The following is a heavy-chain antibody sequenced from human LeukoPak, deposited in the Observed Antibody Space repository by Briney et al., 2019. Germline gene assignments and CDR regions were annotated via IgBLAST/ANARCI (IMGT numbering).Heavy chain of an antibody. Sequence: SETLSLTCAVYGGSFSGYYWSWIRQPPGEGLEWIGEINHSGSTNYNPSLKSRVTISVDTSKNQFSLKLSSVTAADTAVYYCARDPRDRDCSSTSCYECWFDPWGQGTLVTVSS. CDR1: GGSFSGYY. V-gene: IGHV4-34*01. D-gene: IGHD2-2*01. CDR3: ARDPRDRDCSSTSCYECWFDP. J-gene: IGHJ5*02. CDR2: INHSGST.